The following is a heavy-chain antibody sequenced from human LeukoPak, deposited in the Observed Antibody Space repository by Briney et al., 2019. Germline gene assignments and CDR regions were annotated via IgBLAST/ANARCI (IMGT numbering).Heavy chain of an antibody. J-gene: IGHJ5*02. CDR3: ARGVGASDNWFDP. V-gene: IGHV5-51*01. D-gene: IGHD1-26*01. CDR2: IYPRNSEA. Sequence: GTSLQISCKGSGYTFSSFRIGWVRQVPGEGLEWMGRIYPRNSEATYSPSFQGHVTISADTSISTAYLQWRGLKASDSAIYYCARGVGASDNWFDPWGQGTLVIVSS. CDR1: GYTFSSFR.